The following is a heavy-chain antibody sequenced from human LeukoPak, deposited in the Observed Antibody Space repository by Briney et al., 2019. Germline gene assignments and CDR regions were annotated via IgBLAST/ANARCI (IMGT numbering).Heavy chain of an antibody. D-gene: IGHD2-15*01. CDR3: ARDLRLVVVAAADY. V-gene: IGHV1-2*02. J-gene: IGHJ4*02. Sequence: ASVKVSCKASGYTFTGYYMHWVRQAPGQGLEWMGWINPNSGGTNYAQKFQGRVTMTRDTSISTAYMELSRLRSDDTAVYYCARDLRLVVVAAADYWGQGTLVTVSS. CDR1: GYTFTGYY. CDR2: INPNSGGT.